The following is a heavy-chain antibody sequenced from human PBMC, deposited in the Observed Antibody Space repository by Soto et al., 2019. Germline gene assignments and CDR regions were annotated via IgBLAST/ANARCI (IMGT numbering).Heavy chain of an antibody. CDR3: ARGRRGYDSSGHYSDAFDI. D-gene: IGHD3-22*01. Sequence: QVQLVQSGAEVKKPGASVKVSCKASGYTFTSYDINWVRQATGQGLEWMGWMNPNSGNTGYAQKFQGRVTMTRNTSIITAYMELSSLRSEDTAVYYCARGRRGYDSSGHYSDAFDIWGQGTMVTVSS. V-gene: IGHV1-8*01. CDR2: MNPNSGNT. CDR1: GYTFTSYD. J-gene: IGHJ3*02.